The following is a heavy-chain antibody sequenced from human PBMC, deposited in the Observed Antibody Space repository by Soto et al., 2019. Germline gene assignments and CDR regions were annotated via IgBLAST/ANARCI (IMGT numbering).Heavy chain of an antibody. Sequence: SETLSLTCTVSGGSISSYYWSWIRQPPGKGLEWIGYIYYSGSTNYNPSLKSRVTISVDTSKNQFSLKPSSVTAADTAVYYCARRDQVLAFDIWGQGTMVTVS. D-gene: IGHD3-3*01. CDR3: ARRDQVLAFDI. CDR2: IYYSGST. CDR1: GGSISSYY. J-gene: IGHJ3*02. V-gene: IGHV4-59*01.